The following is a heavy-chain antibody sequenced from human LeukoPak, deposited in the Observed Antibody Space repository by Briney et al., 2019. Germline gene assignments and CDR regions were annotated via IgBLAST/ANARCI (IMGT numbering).Heavy chain of an antibody. Sequence: GGSLRLSCAASGFTVSSNYMSWVRQAPGKGLEWVSVIYSGGSTYYADSVKGRFTISRHNSKNTLYLQMNSLRAEDTAVYYCAKDNGYSSSWYYFDYWGQGTLVTVSS. D-gene: IGHD6-13*01. CDR1: GFTVSSNY. CDR3: AKDNGYSSSWYYFDY. J-gene: IGHJ4*02. V-gene: IGHV3-53*04. CDR2: IYSGGST.